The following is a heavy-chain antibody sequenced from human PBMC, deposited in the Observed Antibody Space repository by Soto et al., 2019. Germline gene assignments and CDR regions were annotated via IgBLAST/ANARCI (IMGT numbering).Heavy chain of an antibody. V-gene: IGHV3-66*01. D-gene: IGHD2-2*01. CDR1: GLTVSSNY. CDR3: ARDSSLHQPLFYGMDV. CDR2: MYSGGST. J-gene: IGHJ6*02. Sequence: EVQLVESGGGLVQPGGSLRLSCAASGLTVSSNYMSWVRQAPGKGLEWVSVMYSGGSTYYADSVKGRFIISRDNYKNTLYLQMDSLGVEDTAVYYCARDSSLHQPLFYGMDVWGQGTTVTVSS.